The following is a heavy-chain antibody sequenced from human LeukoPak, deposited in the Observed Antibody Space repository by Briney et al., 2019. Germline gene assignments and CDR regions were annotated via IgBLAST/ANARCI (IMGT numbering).Heavy chain of an antibody. D-gene: IGHD1-26*01. CDR2: ISAYTGKT. Sequence: ASVKVSCKASGYTFTSYGIMWVRQAPGQGLEWMGWISAYTGKTKYIEKYQGRVTMTTDSSTNTAYMEMRRLTLDDTAVYYCARDEGEWESRNYWGQGTQVIVSS. J-gene: IGHJ4*02. V-gene: IGHV1-18*01. CDR1: GYTFTSYG. CDR3: ARDEGEWESRNY.